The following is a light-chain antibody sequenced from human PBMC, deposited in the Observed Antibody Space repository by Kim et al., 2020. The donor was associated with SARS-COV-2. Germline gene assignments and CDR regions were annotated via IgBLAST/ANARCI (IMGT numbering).Light chain of an antibody. CDR3: LLFYGGAWV. J-gene: IGLJ3*02. CDR2: RTS. V-gene: IGLV7-43*01. Sequence: QAVVTQEPSLTVSPGGTVTLTCASSTGAVTSGYNPNWIQQKPGQAFTTLIYRTSNKHSWTPARFSGSLLGGKAALTLSGVQPEDEAEYYCLLFYGGAWVFGGGTKVTVL. CDR1: TGAVTSGYN.